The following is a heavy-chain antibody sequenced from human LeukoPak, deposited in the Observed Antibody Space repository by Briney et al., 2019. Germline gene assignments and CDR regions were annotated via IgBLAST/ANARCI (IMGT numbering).Heavy chain of an antibody. D-gene: IGHD5-24*01. J-gene: IGHJ6*03. CDR2: IYYSGST. CDR1: GGSISSGDYY. Sequence: SETLSLTCTVSGGSISSGDYYWSWIRQPPGKGLEWIGYIYYSGSTSYNPSLKSRVTILVDTSKNQFSLKLSSVTAADTAVYYCARADGYKMGYYYYMDVWGKGTTVTVSS. CDR3: ARADGYKMGYYYYMDV. V-gene: IGHV4-30-4*08.